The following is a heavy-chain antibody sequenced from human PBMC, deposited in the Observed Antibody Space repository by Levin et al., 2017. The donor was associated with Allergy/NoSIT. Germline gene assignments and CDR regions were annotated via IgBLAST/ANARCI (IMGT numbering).Heavy chain of an antibody. Sequence: LGESLKISCKGSGYSFTSYWIGWVRQMPGKGLEWMGIIYPGDSDTRYSPSFQGQVTISADKSISTAYLQWSSLKASDTAMYYCARAGRDSVSGNYYYGMDVWGQGTTVTVSS. J-gene: IGHJ6*02. CDR3: ARAGRDSVSGNYYYGMDV. D-gene: IGHD6-19*01. V-gene: IGHV5-51*01. CDR1: GYSFTSYW. CDR2: IYPGDSDT.